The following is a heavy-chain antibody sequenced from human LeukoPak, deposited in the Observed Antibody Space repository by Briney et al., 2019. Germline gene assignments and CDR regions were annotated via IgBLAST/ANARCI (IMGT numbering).Heavy chain of an antibody. V-gene: IGHV3-23*01. D-gene: IGHD3-16*01. CDR2: IGGRGGST. J-gene: IGHJ5*02. CDR3: GKEGGA. Sequence: MTWVRXAPGKGPEWVSAIGGRGGSTYYADSLGGRFTISRDNSKDMVYLQMNSLKVEDTATYYCGKEGGAWGQGTKVTVSS.